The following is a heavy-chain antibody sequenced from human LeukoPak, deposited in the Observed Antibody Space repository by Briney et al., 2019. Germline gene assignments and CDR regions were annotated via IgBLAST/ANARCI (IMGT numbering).Heavy chain of an antibody. V-gene: IGHV3-23*01. CDR1: GFTFSSYA. CDR2: ISGSGGST. CDR3: AKDPREFDYGDYSYYFDY. Sequence: GGSLRLSCAASGFTFSSYATSWVRQAPGKGLEWVSAISGSGGSTYYADSVKGRFTISRDNSKNTLYLQMNSLRAEDTAVYYCAKDPREFDYGDYSYYFDYWGQGTLVTVSS. J-gene: IGHJ4*02. D-gene: IGHD4-17*01.